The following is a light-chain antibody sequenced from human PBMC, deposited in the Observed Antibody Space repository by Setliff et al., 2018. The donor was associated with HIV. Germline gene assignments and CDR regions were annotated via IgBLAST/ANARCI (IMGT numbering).Light chain of an antibody. Sequence: QSALTQSASVSGTPGQSITISCTGTSGDVGAYNYVSWYQQHPGKAPKLLIYDVRNRPSGVSNRFSGSKSGNTASLTISGLQPEDEADYYCGSYTSTNTRAFGTGTKVTVL. J-gene: IGLJ1*01. CDR3: GSYTSTNTRA. CDR1: SGDVGAYNY. CDR2: DVR. V-gene: IGLV2-14*03.